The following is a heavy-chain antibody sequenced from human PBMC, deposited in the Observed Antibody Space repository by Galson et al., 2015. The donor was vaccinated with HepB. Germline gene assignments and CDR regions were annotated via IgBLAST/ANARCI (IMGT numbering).Heavy chain of an antibody. CDR1: GFTFSTYA. CDR2: ISGSGRTT. CDR3: AKQSSNWYYFDY. Sequence: SLRLSCAASGFTFSTYAMSWVRQPPGMGLEWVSAISGSGRTTYYVDSVKGRFTISRDSSKNTLYLQMNSLKVEDTAIYYCAKQSSNWYYFDYWGQGTLVTVSS. V-gene: IGHV3-23*01. D-gene: IGHD6-13*01. J-gene: IGHJ4*02.